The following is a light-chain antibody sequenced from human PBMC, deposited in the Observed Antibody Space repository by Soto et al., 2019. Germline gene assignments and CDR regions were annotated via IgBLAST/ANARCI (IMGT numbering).Light chain of an antibody. V-gene: IGLV1-40*01. Sequence: QAVVTQPPSVSGAPGQTVTISCTGNSSNIGAGYDVHWYQQLPGTAPKLLIYGSTNRPSGVPDRFSGSKSGTSASLAITGLQAEDEADYYCQSSDSSLSGWVFGGGTKLTVL. CDR2: GST. CDR1: SSNIGAGYD. J-gene: IGLJ3*02. CDR3: QSSDSSLSGWV.